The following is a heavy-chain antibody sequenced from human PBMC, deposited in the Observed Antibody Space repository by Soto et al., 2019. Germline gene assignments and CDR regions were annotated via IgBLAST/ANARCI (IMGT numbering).Heavy chain of an antibody. CDR1: GFTFSSYD. CDR2: IGTAGDT. CDR3: ARGPYGAGSPIALYYFDY. V-gene: IGHV3-13*01. J-gene: IGHJ4*02. Sequence: EVQLVESGGGLVQPGGSLRLSCAASGFTFSSYDMHWVRQATGKGLEWVSAIGTAGDTYYPGSVKGRFTISRENAKTSLYLQMNSLRAGDTAVYYCARGPYGAGSPIALYYFDYWGQGTRGTVSS. D-gene: IGHD3-10*01.